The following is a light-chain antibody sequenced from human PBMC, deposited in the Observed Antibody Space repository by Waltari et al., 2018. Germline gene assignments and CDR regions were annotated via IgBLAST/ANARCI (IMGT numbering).Light chain of an antibody. CDR1: KLGRNS. CDR2: YDD. Sequence: SYVLTQPPSLSLAPGTTATITCGGDKLGRNSVPWYKQKPGQAPIFVLYYDDERPSGIPVRFFGSNSGNTATLTISRVEAGDEADYYCQVWDSTSDHYVFATGTRVTVL. V-gene: IGLV3-21*04. J-gene: IGLJ1*01. CDR3: QVWDSTSDHYV.